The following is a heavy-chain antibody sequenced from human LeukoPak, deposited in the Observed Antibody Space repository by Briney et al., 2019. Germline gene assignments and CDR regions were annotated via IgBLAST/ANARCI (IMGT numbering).Heavy chain of an antibody. CDR3: ARDGSRLAVAGTRGWFDP. CDR2: IIPIFGTA. Sequence: GASVKVSCKASGGTFSSYAISWVRQAPGQGLEWMGGIIPIFGTANYAQKFQGRVTITADKSTSTAYMELSSLRSEDMAVYYCARDGSRLAVAGTRGWFDPWGQGTLVTVSS. D-gene: IGHD6-19*01. V-gene: IGHV1-69*06. J-gene: IGHJ5*02. CDR1: GGTFSSYA.